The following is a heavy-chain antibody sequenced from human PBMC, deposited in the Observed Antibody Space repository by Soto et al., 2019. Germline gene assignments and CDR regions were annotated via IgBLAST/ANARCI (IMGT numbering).Heavy chain of an antibody. D-gene: IGHD3-10*01. CDR3: VRDYNRGDWFDP. V-gene: IGHV4-30-4*01. CDR1: GGSITSDDYY. CDR2: IYYSGRT. J-gene: IGHJ5*02. Sequence: QVQLQESGPGLMKPSQTLSLTCTVSGGSITSDDYYWSWIRQPPGKGLEWIGYIYYSGRTHYNPSLESRLTISVDTSKNQFSLKLTSVTAADTAMYYCVRDYNRGDWFDPWGQGTLVTVSS.